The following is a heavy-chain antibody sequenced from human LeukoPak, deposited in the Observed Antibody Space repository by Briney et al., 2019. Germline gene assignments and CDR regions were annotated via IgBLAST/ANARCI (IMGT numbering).Heavy chain of an antibody. D-gene: IGHD1-26*01. CDR1: GFTLSDYY. CDR3: ARDAANSGSYSNWFDP. CDR2: SSSSGSTI. Sequence: GGSLRLSCAASGFTLSDYYMSWIRQAPGKGLEWVSYSSSSGSTIYYADSVKGRFAISRDNAKNSLYLQMNSLRAEDTAVYYCARDAANSGSYSNWFDPWGQGTLVTVSS. V-gene: IGHV3-11*04. J-gene: IGHJ5*02.